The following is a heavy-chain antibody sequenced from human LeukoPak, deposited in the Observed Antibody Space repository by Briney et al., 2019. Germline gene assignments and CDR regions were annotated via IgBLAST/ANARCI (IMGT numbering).Heavy chain of an antibody. Sequence: GGSLRLSCVASGFTFSAYWMTWVRQPPGKGLEGLANIDEDGNDKKYEDSVKGRFTITRDNAEYSLFLQMSTLRAEDTAGYFAARTHIYGYDYWGQGILVTVSS. V-gene: IGHV3-7*01. CDR2: IDEDGNDK. J-gene: IGHJ4*02. CDR3: ARTHIYGYDY. CDR1: GFTFSAYW. D-gene: IGHD5-18*01.